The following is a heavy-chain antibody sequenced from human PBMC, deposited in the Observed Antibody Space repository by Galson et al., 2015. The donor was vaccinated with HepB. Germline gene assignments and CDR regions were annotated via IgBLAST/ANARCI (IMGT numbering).Heavy chain of an antibody. CDR3: ARRAQAGATKGLDF. V-gene: IGHV3-74*01. D-gene: IGHD1-26*01. J-gene: IGHJ4*02. Sequence: SLRLSCAVSGFTFRSHWMHWVRQVPGKGLVWVSRVNNDGSDTVYADSVRGRFTISRDNAKSTLYLQMNSLTAEDTAVYYCARRAQAGATKGLDFWGQGTLVTVSS. CDR2: VNNDGSDT. CDR1: GFTFRSHW.